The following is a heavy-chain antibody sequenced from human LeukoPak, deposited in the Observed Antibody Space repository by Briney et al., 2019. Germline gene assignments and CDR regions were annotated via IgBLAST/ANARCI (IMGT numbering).Heavy chain of an antibody. V-gene: IGHV1-2*02. CDR1: GYTFTGHY. Sequence: ASVKVSGKASGYTFTGHYMHWVRQAPGQGLEWMGWINPSSGGIKYAQNFQGRVAMTRDTSISTAYMELSRLTSDDTAVYYCARDSFAGYSSSWHFDNWGQGSLVTVSS. D-gene: IGHD6-13*01. CDR3: ARDSFAGYSSSWHFDN. J-gene: IGHJ4*02. CDR2: INPSSGGI.